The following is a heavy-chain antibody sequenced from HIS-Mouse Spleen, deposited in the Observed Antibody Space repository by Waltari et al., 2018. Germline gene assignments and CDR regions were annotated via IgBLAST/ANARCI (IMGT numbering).Heavy chain of an antibody. CDR1: GFSLSTSGMC. V-gene: IGHV2-70*15. J-gene: IGHJ4*02. CDR2: IDWDDDK. CDR3: ARIAKGYSSGWYAFDY. Sequence: QVTLRESGPALVKPTQTLTLTCTFSGFSLSTSGMCVSWIRQPPGKALEWLARIDWDDDKYYSTALKTRLTISKETSKNQVVLTMTNMDPVDTATYYCARIAKGYSSGWYAFDYWGQGTLVTVSS. D-gene: IGHD6-19*01.